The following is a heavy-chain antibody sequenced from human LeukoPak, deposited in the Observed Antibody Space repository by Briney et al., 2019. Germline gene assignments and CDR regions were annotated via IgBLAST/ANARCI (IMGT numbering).Heavy chain of an antibody. V-gene: IGHV3-21*01. Sequence: GGSLRLSCAASGFTFSSYSMNWVRQAPGKGLEWVSSISSSSSYIYYADSVKGRFTISRDNAKNSLYLQMNSLRAEDTAVYYCAKDRSGAAAGIVDWFDPWGQGTLVTVSS. J-gene: IGHJ5*02. CDR2: ISSSSSYI. CDR3: AKDRSGAAAGIVDWFDP. D-gene: IGHD6-13*01. CDR1: GFTFSSYS.